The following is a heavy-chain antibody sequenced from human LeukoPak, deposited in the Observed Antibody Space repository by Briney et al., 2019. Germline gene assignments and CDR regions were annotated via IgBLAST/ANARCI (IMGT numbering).Heavy chain of an antibody. CDR3: ARRVLGGTNWFDP. D-gene: IGHD3-10*01. J-gene: IGHJ5*02. Sequence: SETLSLTCAVSGGSISSSNWWSWVRQPPGKGLEWIGEIYHSGSTNYNPSLKSRVTISVDKSKNQFSLKLSSVTAADTAVYYRARRVLGGTNWFDPWGQGTLVTVSS. CDR2: IYHSGST. V-gene: IGHV4-4*02. CDR1: GGSISSSNW.